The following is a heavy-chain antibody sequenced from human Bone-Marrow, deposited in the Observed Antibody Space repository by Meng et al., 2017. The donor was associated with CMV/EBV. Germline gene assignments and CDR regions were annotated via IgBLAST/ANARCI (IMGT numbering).Heavy chain of an antibody. CDR1: GFTFSSYS. CDR3: ARSSGPTAWFDP. D-gene: IGHD3-22*01. J-gene: IGHJ5*02. CDR2: ISSSSSYI. Sequence: GESLKISCAASGFTFSSYSMNWVRQAPGKGLEWVSSISSSSSYIYYADSVKGRFTISRDNAKNSLYLQMNSLRAEDTAVYYCARSSGPTAWFDPWGQGTLVTVSS. V-gene: IGHV3-21*01.